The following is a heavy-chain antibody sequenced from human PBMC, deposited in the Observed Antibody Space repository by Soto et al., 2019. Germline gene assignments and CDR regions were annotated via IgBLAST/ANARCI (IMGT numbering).Heavy chain of an antibody. D-gene: IGHD3-22*01. CDR3: ARQASGYYYGWFDP. Sequence: QLLLQESDPGLVKPSETLSLTCTVSGGSILDSTYYWACIRQSPGKGLEWIGTIFYSGGTFYTPSLKSRLTMPVDTSNNHFSLRLRSVTAADPASYYCARQASGYYYGWFDPWGQGTLVTVSS. V-gene: IGHV4-39*01. CDR2: IFYSGGT. CDR1: GGSILDSTYY. J-gene: IGHJ5*02.